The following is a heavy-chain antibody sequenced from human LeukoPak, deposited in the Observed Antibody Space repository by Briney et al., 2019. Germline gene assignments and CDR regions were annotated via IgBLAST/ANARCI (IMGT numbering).Heavy chain of an antibody. D-gene: IGHD6-6*01. J-gene: IGHJ4*02. CDR2: ISSSGSTI. Sequence: GGSLRLSCAASGFTFSDYYMSWIRQAPGKGLEWVSYISSSGSTIYYADSVKGRFTISRDNAKNSLYLQMNSLRAEDTAVYYCAKEGNEHISSLVDYWGQGTLVTVSS. CDR1: GFTFSDYY. V-gene: IGHV3-11*04. CDR3: AKEGNEHISSLVDY.